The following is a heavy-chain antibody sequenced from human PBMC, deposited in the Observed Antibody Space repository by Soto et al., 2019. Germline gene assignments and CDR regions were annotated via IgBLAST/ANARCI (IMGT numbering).Heavy chain of an antibody. J-gene: IGHJ6*02. CDR3: ARDQVAGTFDYYYYYGMDV. CDR2: TYYRSKWYN. CDR1: GDSVSSNSAA. D-gene: IGHD6-19*01. V-gene: IGHV6-1*01. Sequence: ASQTLSLTCVISGDSVSSNSAAWNWIRQSPSRGLEWLGRTYYRSKWYNDYAVSVKSRITINPDTSKNQFSLQLNSVTPEDTAVYYCARDQVAGTFDYYYYYGMDVWGQGTTVTVS.